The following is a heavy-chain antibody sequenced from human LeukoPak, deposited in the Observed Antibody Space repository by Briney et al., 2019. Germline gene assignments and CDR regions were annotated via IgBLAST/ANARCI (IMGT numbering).Heavy chain of an antibody. Sequence: GGSLRLSCAASGFTFSNTWMNWVRQAPGKGLEWVGRIQSKTDGGTTEYAAPVKGRFTISRDDSKTTLYLQMNSLKTEDTAVYYCATLTVRGVINIWGQGTLVTVSP. D-gene: IGHD3-10*01. J-gene: IGHJ4*02. CDR2: IQSKTDGGTT. CDR1: GFTFSNTW. CDR3: ATLTVRGVINI. V-gene: IGHV3-15*01.